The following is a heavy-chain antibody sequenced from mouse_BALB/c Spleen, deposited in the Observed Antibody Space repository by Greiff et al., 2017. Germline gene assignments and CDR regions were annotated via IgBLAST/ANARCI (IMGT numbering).Heavy chain of an antibody. Sequence: EVQLQESGGGLVKPGGSLKLSCAASGFTFSDYYMYWVRQTPEKRLEWVATISDGGSYTYYPDSVKGRFTISRDNAKNNLYLQMSSLKSEDTAMYYCARDVYGSSYAMDYWGQGTSVTVSS. CDR2: ISDGGSYT. CDR3: ARDVYGSSYAMDY. CDR1: GFTFSDYY. V-gene: IGHV5-4*02. D-gene: IGHD1-1*01. J-gene: IGHJ4*01.